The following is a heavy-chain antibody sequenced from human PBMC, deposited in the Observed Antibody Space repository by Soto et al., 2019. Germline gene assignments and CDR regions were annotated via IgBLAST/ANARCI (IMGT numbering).Heavy chain of an antibody. CDR3: ARGAVAARPRWYTWFDP. Sequence: QEQLVQSGAEVKKPGASVKVSCKTSGYTFTDYDINWVRQATGQGLEWIGWMNPNSGETGYAQKFQGRVTMTRGASLSTAYWELSSLRSEDTAVYYCARGAVAARPRWYTWFDPWGQGTLVTVSS. J-gene: IGHJ5*02. V-gene: IGHV1-8*01. CDR2: MNPNSGET. D-gene: IGHD6-19*01. CDR1: GYTFTDYD.